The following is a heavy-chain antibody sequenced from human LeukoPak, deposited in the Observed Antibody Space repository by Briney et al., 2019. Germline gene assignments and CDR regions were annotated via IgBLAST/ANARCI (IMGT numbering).Heavy chain of an antibody. V-gene: IGHV4-59*01. D-gene: IGHD2-2*01. CDR2: IYYSGST. J-gene: IGHJ4*02. CDR1: GGSISSSY. CDR3: ARGRYCSSTSCYVGGSDY. Sequence: SETLSLTRTVSGGSISSSYWSWIRQPPGKGLEWIGYIYYSGSTNYNPFLKSRVTISVDTSKNQFSLRLSSVTAADTAVYYCARGRYCSSTSCYVGGSDYWGQGTLVTVSS.